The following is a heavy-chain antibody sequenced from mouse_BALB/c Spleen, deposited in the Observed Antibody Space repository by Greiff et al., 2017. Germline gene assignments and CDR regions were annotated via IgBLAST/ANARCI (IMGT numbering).Heavy chain of an antibody. CDR1: GFTFSSFG. D-gene: IGHD2-1*01. J-gene: IGHJ2*01. Sequence: EVQRVESGGGLVQPGGSRKLSCAASGFTFSSFGMHWVRQAPEKGLEWVAYISSGSSTIYYADTVKGRFTISRDNPKNTLFLQMTSLRSEDTAMYYCARSYGNLFDYWGQGTTLTVSS. CDR2: ISSGSSTI. CDR3: ARSYGNLFDY. V-gene: IGHV5-17*02.